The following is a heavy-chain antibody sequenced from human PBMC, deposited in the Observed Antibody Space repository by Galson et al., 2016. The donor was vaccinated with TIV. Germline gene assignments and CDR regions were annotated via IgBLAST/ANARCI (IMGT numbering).Heavy chain of an antibody. CDR1: GGTFINHA. Sequence: SVKVSCKASGGTFINHAFTWVRQAPGQGLEWMGGIIPILGIINYAQKFQGRVTISADKSTDTVYMELPSLRSDDTAVYFCARRSQLKVAACFDFWGQGTLVTVSS. J-gene: IGHJ4*02. CDR3: ARRSQLKVAACFDF. D-gene: IGHD6-6*01. CDR2: IIPILGII. V-gene: IGHV1-69*10.